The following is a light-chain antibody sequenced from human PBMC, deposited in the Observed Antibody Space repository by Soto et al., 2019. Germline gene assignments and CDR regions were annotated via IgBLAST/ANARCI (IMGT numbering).Light chain of an antibody. Sequence: IVMTQSPATLSVSPGERVTLSCRASQSVSSNLAWYQQKPGQAPSLLMYGVSTRATGIPARFSGSGSGTEFTLTISSLQSEDFAVYYCQQYNRWPPWTFGQGTKVEIK. V-gene: IGKV3-15*01. CDR1: QSVSSN. J-gene: IGKJ1*01. CDR2: GVS. CDR3: QQYNRWPPWT.